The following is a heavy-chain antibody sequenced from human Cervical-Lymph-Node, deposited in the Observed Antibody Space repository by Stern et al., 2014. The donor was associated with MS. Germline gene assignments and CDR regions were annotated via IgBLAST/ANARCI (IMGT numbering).Heavy chain of an antibody. CDR3: GRDRGSNWNDDLYGMDV. CDR2: FYTDGYT. J-gene: IGHJ6*02. Sequence: VQLGESGGGLVQPGGSLRLSCAASGFSVSSNYMGWVRPAPGKGLEWVSVFYTDGYTYYGDSVKGRCTISRDNSKNTLSLQMNSLRPEDTAVYYCGRDRGSNWNDDLYGMDVWGQGTTVTVSS. D-gene: IGHD1-20*01. CDR1: GFSVSSNY. V-gene: IGHV3-66*02.